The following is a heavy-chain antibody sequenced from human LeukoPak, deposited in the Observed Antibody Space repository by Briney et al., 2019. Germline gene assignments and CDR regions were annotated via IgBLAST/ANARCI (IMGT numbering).Heavy chain of an antibody. V-gene: IGHV3-48*03. Sequence: GGSLRLSCAASEFTFSSYEMNWVRQAPGKGLEWVSYISSSGSTIYYVDSVKGRFTISRDNSKNTLYLQMNSLRAEDTAVYYCAKDRSGYFSDFDYWGQGTLVTVSS. J-gene: IGHJ4*02. CDR3: AKDRSGYFSDFDY. D-gene: IGHD3-22*01. CDR1: EFTFSSYE. CDR2: ISSSGSTI.